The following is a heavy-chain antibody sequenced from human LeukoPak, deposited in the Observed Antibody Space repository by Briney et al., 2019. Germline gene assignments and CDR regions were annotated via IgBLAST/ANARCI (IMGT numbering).Heavy chain of an antibody. J-gene: IGHJ4*02. CDR3: ATERGAAPGGPPVDY. Sequence: GGALRLSCATSGFTFSVYAFNWVRQAPGEGVEWGSYISLRVTIYYADAVRGRFTISKDNAHNSLYLQMNSLRDDDTAVYYCATERGAAPGGPPVDYWGQGPLVIVPS. CDR2: ISLRVTI. V-gene: IGHV3-48*02. CDR1: GFTFSVYA. D-gene: IGHD4-23*01.